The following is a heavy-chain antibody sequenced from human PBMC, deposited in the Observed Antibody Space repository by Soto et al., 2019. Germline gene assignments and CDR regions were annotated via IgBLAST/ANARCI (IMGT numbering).Heavy chain of an antibody. CDR1: GFTFNTHW. V-gene: IGHV3-74*01. J-gene: IGHJ4*02. CDR3: ARGGAMGVDY. CDR2: IYFDGITT. Sequence: EVQLVESGGGVVQPGGSLRLSCTASGFTFNTHWMHWVRQAPGKGRVWVSRIYFDGITTNYADSVKGRLTVSRDNAKNTVYLHVNTRRDEDTAVYYCARGGAMGVDYWGQGTLVTVSS. D-gene: IGHD1-26*01.